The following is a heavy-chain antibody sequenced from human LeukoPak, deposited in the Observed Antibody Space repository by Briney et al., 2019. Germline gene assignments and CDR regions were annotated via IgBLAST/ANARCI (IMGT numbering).Heavy chain of an antibody. J-gene: IGHJ3*02. Sequence: ASVKVSCKASGYTFTSYDINRVRQATGQGLEWMGWMNPNSGNTGYAQKFKGRVTITRNTSISTAYMELSSLRSEDTAVYYCARSVGDAFDIWGQGTMVTVSS. CDR3: ARSVGDAFDI. CDR1: GYTFTSYD. D-gene: IGHD3-3*01. CDR2: MNPNSGNT. V-gene: IGHV1-8*01.